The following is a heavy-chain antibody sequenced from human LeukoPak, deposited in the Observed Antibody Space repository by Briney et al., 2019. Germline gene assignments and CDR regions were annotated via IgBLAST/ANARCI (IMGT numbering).Heavy chain of an antibody. Sequence: PSETLSLTCTVSGGSISSGSYYWGYIRQPLQKGLEWIGSVYYSGSTYYNPSLKSRVTISVDTSKNQFSLKLSSVTAADTAVYYCARQGLWELPTFDSWGQGTLVSVSS. CDR3: ARQGLWELPTFDS. V-gene: IGHV4-39*01. D-gene: IGHD1-26*01. J-gene: IGHJ4*02. CDR1: GGSISSGSYY. CDR2: VYYSGST.